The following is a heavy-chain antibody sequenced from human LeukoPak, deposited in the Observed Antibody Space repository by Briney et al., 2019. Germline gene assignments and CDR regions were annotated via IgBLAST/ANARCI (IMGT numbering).Heavy chain of an antibody. CDR1: GFTFTSRA. V-gene: IGHV3-23*01. CDR2: ISGSGDYT. J-gene: IGHJ5*02. Sequence: GGSLRLSCAASGFTFTSRAMTWVRQAPGKGLEWVSVISGSGDYTSYADSVKGRFTISRDNSKNMVYLQMNSLRVEDAAVYYCAQSGHSGYDYPSWGQGTLLTVSS. CDR3: AQSGHSGYDYPS. D-gene: IGHD5-12*01.